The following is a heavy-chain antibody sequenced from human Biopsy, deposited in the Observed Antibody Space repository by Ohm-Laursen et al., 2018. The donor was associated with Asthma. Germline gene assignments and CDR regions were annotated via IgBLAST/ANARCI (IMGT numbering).Heavy chain of an antibody. CDR3: ARAVDYSHYYGIDV. J-gene: IGHJ6*02. CDR1: GYTFNSAG. V-gene: IGHV1-18*01. Sequence: SVSVSRQISGYTFNSAGITWVRQAPGQGLVWMGWISVYNGNTKVAQKLQDRVTMITDTSTSTAYMELRSLRSDDTAVYFCARAVDYSHYYGIDVWGQGTTVTVS. CDR2: ISVYNGNT. D-gene: IGHD3-10*01.